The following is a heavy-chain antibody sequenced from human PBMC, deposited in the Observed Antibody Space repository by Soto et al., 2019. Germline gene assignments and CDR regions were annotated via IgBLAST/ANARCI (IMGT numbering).Heavy chain of an antibody. D-gene: IGHD6-19*01. CDR3: VRGVASGFLFDY. V-gene: IGHV1-46*01. CDR1: GYTFTKYY. CDR2: ISPSGGST. J-gene: IGHJ4*02. Sequence: QVQLVQSGAEVKKPGASVKVSSKASGYTFTKYYLHWVRQAPGQGLEWMGVISPSGGSTTYAQKFQGRVTMTRDTSTSTVYMELSSLRSDDTAVYWCVRGVASGFLFDYWGQGTLVTVSS.